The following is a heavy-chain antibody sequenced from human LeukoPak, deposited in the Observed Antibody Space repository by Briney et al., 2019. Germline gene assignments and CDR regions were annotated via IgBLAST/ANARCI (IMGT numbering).Heavy chain of an antibody. CDR2: IYHSGST. D-gene: IGHD6-13*01. J-gene: IGHJ4*02. V-gene: IGHV4-34*01. Sequence: NPSETLSLTCAVYGGSFSGFYWSWIRQPPGKGLEWVGEIYHSGSTNYNPSLKSRVTISVDNSKNQFSLKLSSVTAADTAVYYCARDGAAAAGSYFDYWGQGTLVTVSS. CDR3: ARDGAAAAGSYFDY. CDR1: GGSFSGFY.